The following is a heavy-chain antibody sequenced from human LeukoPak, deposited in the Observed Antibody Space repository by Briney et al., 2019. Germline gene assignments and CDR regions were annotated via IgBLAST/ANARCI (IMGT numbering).Heavy chain of an antibody. CDR1: GFTFSGYA. CDR2: FSGRGGSA. J-gene: IGHJ3*02. Sequence: GGSLRLSCAASGFTFSGYAMSWLRQAPGKGLECVSTFSGRGGSAYYASSVKGRFTISRDDSKNTLYLQMNGLRAEDTAVYYCGVDTTMAAFDAFDIWGQGTMVTVSA. V-gene: IGHV3-23*01. CDR3: GVDTTMAAFDAFDI. D-gene: IGHD5-18*01.